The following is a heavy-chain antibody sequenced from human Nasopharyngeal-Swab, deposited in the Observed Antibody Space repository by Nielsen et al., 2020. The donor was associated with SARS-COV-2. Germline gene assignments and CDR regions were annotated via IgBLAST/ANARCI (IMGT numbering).Heavy chain of an antibody. Sequence: GESLKISCAASGFTFSSYAMSWVRQAPGKGLEWVSAISGSGGSTYYADSVKGRFTTSRDNSKNTLYLQMNSLRAEDTAVYYCAEKTVGTYPFDYWGQGTLVTLSS. CDR2: ISGSGGST. D-gene: IGHD3-16*02. J-gene: IGHJ4*02. CDR1: GFTFSSYA. V-gene: IGHV3-23*01. CDR3: AEKTVGTYPFDY.